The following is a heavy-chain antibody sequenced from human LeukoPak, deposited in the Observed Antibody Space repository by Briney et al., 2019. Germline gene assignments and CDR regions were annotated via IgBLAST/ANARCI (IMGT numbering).Heavy chain of an antibody. J-gene: IGHJ4*02. D-gene: IGHD4/OR15-4a*01. V-gene: IGHV3-21*04. CDR3: AKDILSDYAGGLDY. CDR2: ISSSSSYI. Sequence: PGGSLRLSCAASGFTFSSYSMNWVRQAPGKGLEWVSSISSSSSYIYYADSVKGRFTISRDNAKNSLYLQMNSLRAEDMALYYCAKDILSDYAGGLDYWGQGTLVTVSS. CDR1: GFTFSSYS.